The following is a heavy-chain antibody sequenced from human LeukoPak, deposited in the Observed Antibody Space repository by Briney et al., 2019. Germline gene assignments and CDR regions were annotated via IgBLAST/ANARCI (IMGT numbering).Heavy chain of an antibody. J-gene: IGHJ4*02. Sequence: GGSLRLSCAASGFTFSSYSMNWVRQAPGKGLEWVSSISSSSSYIYYADSVKGRFTIPRDNAKNSLYLQMNSLRAEDTAVYYCARGGLAGYSSGWYASPGLVDYWGQGTLVTVSS. CDR3: ARGGLAGYSSGWYASPGLVDY. V-gene: IGHV3-21*01. CDR2: ISSSSSYI. D-gene: IGHD6-19*01. CDR1: GFTFSSYS.